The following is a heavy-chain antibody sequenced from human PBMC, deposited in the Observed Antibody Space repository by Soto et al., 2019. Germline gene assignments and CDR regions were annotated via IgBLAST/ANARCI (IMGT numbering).Heavy chain of an antibody. Sequence: GASGKVSCKASGYTFTSYGISWVRQAPGQGLEWMGWISAYNGNTKYAQKFQGRVTMTADTSTSTAYMELRSLRSDDTAVYYCARDPQIFDHWGQGTLVTVSS. J-gene: IGHJ4*02. V-gene: IGHV1-18*04. CDR1: GYTFTSYG. CDR2: ISAYNGNT. CDR3: ARDPQIFDH.